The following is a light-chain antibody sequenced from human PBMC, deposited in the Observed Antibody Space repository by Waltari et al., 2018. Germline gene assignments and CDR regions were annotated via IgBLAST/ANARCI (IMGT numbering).Light chain of an antibody. CDR2: KAS. V-gene: IGKV1-5*03. Sequence: DIQMTQSPSTLPASVGDRVTITCRASLSISSWLAWYQQKPGKAPKLLIYKASSLESGVPSRFSGSGSGTEFTLTISSLQAEDVAVYYCQQYYSTPRTFGGWTKVEIK. CDR3: QQYYSTPRT. J-gene: IGKJ4*01. CDR1: LSISSW.